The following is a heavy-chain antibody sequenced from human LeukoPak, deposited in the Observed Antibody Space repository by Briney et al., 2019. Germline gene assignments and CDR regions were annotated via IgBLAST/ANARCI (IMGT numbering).Heavy chain of an antibody. CDR2: IRSRTYGGTA. CDR3: TRDQHLGE. V-gene: IGHV3-49*04. D-gene: IGHD3-16*01. J-gene: IGHJ4*02. CDR1: GFTFGDYA. Sequence: GGSLRLSCIASGFTFGDYAMSWVRQAPGKGLEGVGFIRSRTYGGTAEYAASVKGRFTISRDDSKSIAYLQMNSLKSEDTGVYYCTRDQHLGEWGQGTLVTVSS.